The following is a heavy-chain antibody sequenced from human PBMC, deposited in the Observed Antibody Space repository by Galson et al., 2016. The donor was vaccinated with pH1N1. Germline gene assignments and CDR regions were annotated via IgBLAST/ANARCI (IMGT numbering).Heavy chain of an antibody. CDR2: IYYGGST. Sequence: ETLSLTCTVSGGSIISSNNYWGWVRQPPGKGLEWIGSIYYGGSTHHSPSLKSRLTISIDASNNHLSLTLNSVTAADTAVYYCARLSGSRNGYHAYWGQGTLVTVSS. D-gene: IGHD5-18*01. CDR1: GGSIISSNNY. V-gene: IGHV4-39*02. J-gene: IGHJ4*02. CDR3: ARLSGSRNGYHAY.